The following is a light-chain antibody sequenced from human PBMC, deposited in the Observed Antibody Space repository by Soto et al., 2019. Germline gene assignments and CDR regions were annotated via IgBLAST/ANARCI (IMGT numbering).Light chain of an antibody. J-gene: IGKJ2*01. Sequence: DIQMTQSPSSLSAAVGDRVTITCRASQDINKYLNWYHQTPGKAPKLLIFSTSTLYSGVPSMFSGSRSGTDFTLTISSLQPEDFATYYCQQSYSSPSTFGQGTKVEIK. CDR2: STS. V-gene: IGKV1-39*01. CDR3: QQSYSSPST. CDR1: QDINKY.